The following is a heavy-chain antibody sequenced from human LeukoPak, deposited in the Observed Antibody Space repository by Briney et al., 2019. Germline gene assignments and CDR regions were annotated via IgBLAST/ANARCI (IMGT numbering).Heavy chain of an antibody. CDR2: IKSKTDGGTT. CDR3: AKDVDSSGLFDY. V-gene: IGHV3-15*01. D-gene: IGHD6-19*01. CDR1: GFTFSNAW. Sequence: GGSLRLSCAASGFTFSNAWMSWVRQAPGKGLEWVGRIKSKTDGGTTDYAAPVKGRFTISRDDSKNTLYLQMNSLRAEDTAVYYCAKDVDSSGLFDYWGQGTLVTVSS. J-gene: IGHJ4*02.